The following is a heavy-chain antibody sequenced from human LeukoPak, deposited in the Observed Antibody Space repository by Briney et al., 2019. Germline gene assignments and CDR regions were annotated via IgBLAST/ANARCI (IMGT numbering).Heavy chain of an antibody. V-gene: IGHV4-34*01. CDR1: GGSFSGYY. J-gene: IGHJ4*02. CDR2: INHSGST. Sequence: SETLSLTCAVYGGSFSGYYRSWIRQPPGKGLEWIGEINHSGSTNYNPSLKSRVTISVDTSKNQFSLKLSSVTAADTAVYYCVTYYFDSSGPKKNYWGQGTLVTVSS. D-gene: IGHD3-22*01. CDR3: VTYYFDSSGPKKNY.